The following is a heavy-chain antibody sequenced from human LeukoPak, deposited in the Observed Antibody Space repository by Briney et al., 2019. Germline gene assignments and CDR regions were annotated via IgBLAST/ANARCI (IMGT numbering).Heavy chain of an antibody. Sequence: GGSLRLSCAASGFTFTNAWMSWVRQAPGKGLEWVGRIKSKTHGGTTDYAAPVKGRFTISRDDSKNTLYLQMNSLRAEDTAVYYCARGLSGYASSLGYWGQGTLVTVSA. CDR3: ARGLSGYASSLGY. D-gene: IGHD6-6*01. J-gene: IGHJ4*02. CDR1: GFTFTNAW. CDR2: IKSKTHGGTT. V-gene: IGHV3-15*01.